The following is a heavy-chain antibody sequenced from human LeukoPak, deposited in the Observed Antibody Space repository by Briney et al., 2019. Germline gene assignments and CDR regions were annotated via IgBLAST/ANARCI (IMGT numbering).Heavy chain of an antibody. CDR3: ARVVPNWGAFDI. J-gene: IGHJ3*02. D-gene: IGHD7-27*01. CDR1: GYTFTSYY. CDR2: INPSGGST. V-gene: IGHV1-46*01. Sequence: ASVKVSCKASGYTFTSYYMHWVRQAPGQGLEWMGIINPSGGSTSYAQTFQGRVTMTRDTSTSTVYMELSSLRSEDTAVYYCARVVPNWGAFDIWGQGTMVTVSS.